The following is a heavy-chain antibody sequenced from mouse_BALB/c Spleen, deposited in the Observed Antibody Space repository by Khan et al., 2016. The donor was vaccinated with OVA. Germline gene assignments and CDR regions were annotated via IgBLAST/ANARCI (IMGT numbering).Heavy chain of an antibody. CDR2: ISYSGRT. J-gene: IGHJ3*01. CDR3: AVGRTY. Sequence: EVKLLESGPGLVKPSQSLSLTCTVTGYSITSDYAWNLIRQFPGNKLEWMGYISYSGRTSYNPSLKSRISVTRDTSNNQFFLQLNSVTTEDTAAYYCAVGRTYWGQGTMVTVSA. V-gene: IGHV3-2*02. CDR1: GYSITSDYA. D-gene: IGHD4-1*01.